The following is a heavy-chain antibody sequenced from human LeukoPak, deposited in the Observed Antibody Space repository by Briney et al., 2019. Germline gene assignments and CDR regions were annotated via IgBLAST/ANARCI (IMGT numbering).Heavy chain of an antibody. CDR1: GFTFSDYA. V-gene: IGHV3-21*01. CDR2: ISSGGSYI. CDR3: ARGPALYCTSSSCLDGVD. D-gene: IGHD2-2*01. Sequence: GGSLRFSCAASGFTFSDYAMNWVRQAPGKGLEWVSSISSGGSYISYADSVKGRFTVSRDNAKDSLFLQMRSLRDEDTAVYYCARGPALYCTSSSCLDGVDWGQGTLVSVSS. J-gene: IGHJ4*02.